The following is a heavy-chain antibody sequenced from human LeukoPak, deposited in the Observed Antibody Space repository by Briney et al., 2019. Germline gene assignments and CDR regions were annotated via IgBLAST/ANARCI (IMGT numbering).Heavy chain of an antibody. CDR1: GFTFNTYY. CDR2: IKQDGNEK. V-gene: IGHV3-7*01. Sequence: GGSLRLSCAASGFTFNTYYMSWVRQAPGKGLEWVANIKQDGNEKHYVDSVKGRFTISRDNAKSSLYLQMNSLRAKDTAMYYCARDPRGSEYSHFDSWGQGTLVTVSS. J-gene: IGHJ4*02. CDR3: ARDPRGSEYSHFDS. D-gene: IGHD3-10*01.